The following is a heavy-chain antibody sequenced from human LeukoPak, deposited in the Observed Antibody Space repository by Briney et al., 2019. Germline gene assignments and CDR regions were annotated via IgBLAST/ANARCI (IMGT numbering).Heavy chain of an antibody. V-gene: IGHV3-30*03. J-gene: IGHJ4*02. D-gene: IGHD6-19*01. CDR2: ISSDGKNK. Sequence: GGSLRLSCVASGFTFSIYGMHWVRQAPGKGLEWVAVISSDGKNKIYTDSVRGRFTISRDNSKGTHYLQINRLRSEDTAVYDGTKGHATGAQYSSGWYDDSDSWGQGTLVTVSS. CDR3: TKGHATGAQYSSGWYDDSDS. CDR1: GFTFSIYG.